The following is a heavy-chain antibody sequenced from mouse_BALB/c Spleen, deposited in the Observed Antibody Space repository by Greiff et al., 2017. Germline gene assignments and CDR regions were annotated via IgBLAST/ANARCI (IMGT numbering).Heavy chain of an antibody. CDR2: IWAGGST. Sequence: VMLVESGPGLVAPSQSLSITCTVSGFSLTSYGVHWVRQPPGKGLEWLGVIWAGGSTNYNSALMSRLSISKDNSKSQVFLKMNSLQTDDTAMYYCARGLWSLYYYAMDYWGQGTSVTVSS. D-gene: IGHD1-1*02. CDR3: ARGLWSLYYYAMDY. V-gene: IGHV2-9*02. CDR1: GFSLTSYG. J-gene: IGHJ4*01.